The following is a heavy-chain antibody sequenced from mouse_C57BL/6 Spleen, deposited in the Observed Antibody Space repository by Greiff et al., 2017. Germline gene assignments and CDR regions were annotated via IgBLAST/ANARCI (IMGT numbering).Heavy chain of an antibody. D-gene: IGHD1-1*01. CDR3: TPYYYGSSYKH. CDR1: GLNIKDDY. Sequence: EVQLQQPGAERVRPGASVKLFCTASGLNIKDDYMLWVKLRPEQGLEWIGWIDPENGDTEFALKFQSNATITADTASNTAYLQLSSLTSEDTAVYYCTPYYYGSSYKHWGHGPTPTVSS. J-gene: IGHJ2*01. V-gene: IGHV14-4*01. CDR2: IDPENGDT.